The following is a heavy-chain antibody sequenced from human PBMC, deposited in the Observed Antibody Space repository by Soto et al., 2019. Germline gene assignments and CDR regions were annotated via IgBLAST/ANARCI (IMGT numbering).Heavy chain of an antibody. CDR1: GYSISLGYY. Sequence: SETLSLTCAVSGYSISLGYYWGWIRQPPGKGLEWIGKINHSGSTYYNPSLKSRVTISVDTSKNHFSLKLSSVTAADTAVYYCARGGDGYGYWGQGTLVTV. V-gene: IGHV4-38-2*01. CDR3: ARGGDGYGY. D-gene: IGHD3-16*01. CDR2: INHSGST. J-gene: IGHJ4*02.